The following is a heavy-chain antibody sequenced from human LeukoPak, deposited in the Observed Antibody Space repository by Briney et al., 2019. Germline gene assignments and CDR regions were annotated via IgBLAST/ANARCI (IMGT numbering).Heavy chain of an antibody. CDR1: GGSINSSDHY. Sequence: SETLSLTCTVSGGSINSSDHYWDWVRQSPGKGLQWIGSVYFRGSTYYSPSLKSRVTISVDTSKNQFSLKLSSVTAADTAVYYCAKWVVVAARNRGYFDYWGQGTLVTVSS. J-gene: IGHJ4*02. D-gene: IGHD2-15*01. CDR3: AKWVVVAARNRGYFDY. V-gene: IGHV4-39*07. CDR2: VYFRGST.